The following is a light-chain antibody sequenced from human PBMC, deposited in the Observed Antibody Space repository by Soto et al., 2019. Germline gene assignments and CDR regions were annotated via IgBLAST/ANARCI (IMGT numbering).Light chain of an antibody. V-gene: IGLV2-14*03. Sequence: QSALTQPASVSGSPGQSITISCTGTSSDVGGYNYVSWYQQHPGQAPKLIIYDVTNRPSGISNRFSGSKSGNTASLTISGLQTEDESDYYCISFTSMHIYVFGTGTTLTVL. CDR1: SSDVGGYNY. CDR2: DVT. CDR3: ISFTSMHIYV. J-gene: IGLJ1*01.